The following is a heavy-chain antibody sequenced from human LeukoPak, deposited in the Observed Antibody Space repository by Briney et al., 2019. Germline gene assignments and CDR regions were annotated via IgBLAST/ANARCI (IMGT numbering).Heavy chain of an antibody. Sequence: GGSLRLSCAASGYTFSSYWISWVRQAPGKGLEWVANIKQDGSEKYYVDSVKGRFTISRDNDKNSLYLQMNSLRAEDTAVYYCTRIRSSWFDYMDVWGKGTTVTVSS. CDR2: IKQDGSEK. J-gene: IGHJ6*03. D-gene: IGHD6-13*01. V-gene: IGHV3-7*01. CDR1: GYTFSSYW. CDR3: TRIRSSWFDYMDV.